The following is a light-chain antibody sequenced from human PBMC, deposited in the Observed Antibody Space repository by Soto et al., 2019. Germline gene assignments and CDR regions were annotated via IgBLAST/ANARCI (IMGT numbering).Light chain of an antibody. V-gene: IGLV2-14*01. CDR2: GVT. Sequence: QSVLTQPASVSGSPGQSITISCTGTSTDIGGYDRVSWYQQHPGQAPKLMIYGVTNRPSGVSNRFSGSKSGNTASLTISGLQAEDEADYYCSSYPSRRTLRWVLGTGPKATVL. CDR1: STDIGGYDR. J-gene: IGLJ1*01. CDR3: SSYPSRRTLRWV.